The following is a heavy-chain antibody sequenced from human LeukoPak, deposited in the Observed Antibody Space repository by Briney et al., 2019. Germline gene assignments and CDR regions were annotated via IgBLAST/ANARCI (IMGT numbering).Heavy chain of an antibody. CDR3: ASIGVVVVAATNYYGMDV. CDR2: ISSSSSTI. V-gene: IGHV3-48*02. D-gene: IGHD2-15*01. CDR1: GFTFSSYS. Sequence: GGSLRLSCAASGFTFSSYSMNWVRQAPGKGLEWVSYISSSSSTIYYADSVKGRFTISRDNAKNSLYLQMNSLRDEDTAVYYCASIGVVVVAATNYYGMDVWGQGTTVTVSS. J-gene: IGHJ6*02.